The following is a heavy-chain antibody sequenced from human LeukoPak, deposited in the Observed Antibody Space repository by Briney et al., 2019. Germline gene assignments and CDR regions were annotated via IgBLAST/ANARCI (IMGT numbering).Heavy chain of an antibody. V-gene: IGHV1-8*01. Sequence: ASVKVSCKASGYTFTNYNIDWVRQATGQGLEWMGWMNPNSGNTGYAQKFQGRVTMTRNTSISTAYMELSSLRSEDTAVYYCARAGVGSSILYYHYYMDVWGKGTTVTVSS. D-gene: IGHD6-13*01. CDR3: ARAGVGSSILYYHYYMDV. CDR1: GYTFTNYN. CDR2: MNPNSGNT. J-gene: IGHJ6*03.